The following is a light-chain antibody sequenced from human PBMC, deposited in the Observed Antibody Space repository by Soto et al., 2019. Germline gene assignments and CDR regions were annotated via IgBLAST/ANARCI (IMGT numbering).Light chain of an antibody. CDR2: EVS. CDR3: YSYINTSIFYV. CDR1: STDVDNYNY. V-gene: IGLV2-14*01. Sequence: QSVLTQPASVSGSPGQSITISCTGTSTDVDNYNYVSWYQQHPGKAPKLMIYEVSNRPSGVSNRFSGSKSGNMASLTISGLQAEDEADYYCYSYINTSIFYVFGSGTKVTVL. J-gene: IGLJ1*01.